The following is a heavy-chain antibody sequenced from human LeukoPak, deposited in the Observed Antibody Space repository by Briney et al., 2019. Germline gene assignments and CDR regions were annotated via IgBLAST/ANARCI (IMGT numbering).Heavy chain of an antibody. CDR2: IHYSGTT. V-gene: IGHV4-59*08. J-gene: IGHJ5*02. CDR3: ARRRHSNWFDP. CDR1: GGSISAYY. Sequence: PSETLSLTCTVSGGSISAYYWSWIRQPPGKGLEWIGYIHYSGTTNYYPSLKSRVTIALDTSKNQFSLKLNSVTAADTAVYYCARRRHSNWFDPWGQGTLVTVSS.